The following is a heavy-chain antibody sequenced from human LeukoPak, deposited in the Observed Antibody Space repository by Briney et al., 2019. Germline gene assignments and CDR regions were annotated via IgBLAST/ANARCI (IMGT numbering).Heavy chain of an antibody. CDR2: INHSGST. J-gene: IGHJ4*02. V-gene: IGHV4-34*01. D-gene: IGHD4-23*01. CDR1: GGSFSGYY. CDR3: ARGLATVVTYYFDY. Sequence: SETLSLTCAVDGGSFSGYYWSWIRQPPGKGLEWIGEINHSGSTNYNPSLKSRVTISVDTSKNQFSLKLSSVTAADTAVYYCARGLATVVTYYFDYWGQGTLVTVSS.